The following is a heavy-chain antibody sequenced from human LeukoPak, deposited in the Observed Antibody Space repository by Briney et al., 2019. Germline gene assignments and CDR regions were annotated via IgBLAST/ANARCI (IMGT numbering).Heavy chain of an antibody. Sequence: GGSLRLSCAVSEFTVSSTYMSWFRQAPGKGLEWVGFIRSKAYGGTTEYAASVKGRFTISRDDSKSIAYLQMNSLKTEDTAVYYCTKSNYDYVWGSYRPFRFDYWGQGTLVTVSS. CDR1: EFTVSSTY. CDR3: TKSNYDYVWGSYRPFRFDY. J-gene: IGHJ4*02. CDR2: IRSKAYGGTT. D-gene: IGHD3-16*02. V-gene: IGHV3-49*03.